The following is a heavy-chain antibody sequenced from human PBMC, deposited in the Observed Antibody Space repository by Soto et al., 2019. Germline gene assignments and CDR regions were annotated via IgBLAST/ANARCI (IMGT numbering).Heavy chain of an antibody. CDR3: VRGGGEMANPPPYLY. V-gene: IGHV1-69*06. D-gene: IGHD3-16*01. CDR2: VIPVFLNS. J-gene: IGHJ4*02. Sequence: GASVKVSCKASGGTFDRYAISWVRQAPGQGLEWMGGVIPVFLNSNYAQKFQGRVTITADKSTNTVYMEMNSLKSEDTAVYYCVRGGGEMANPPPYLYWGQGTQVTVSS. CDR1: GGTFDRYA.